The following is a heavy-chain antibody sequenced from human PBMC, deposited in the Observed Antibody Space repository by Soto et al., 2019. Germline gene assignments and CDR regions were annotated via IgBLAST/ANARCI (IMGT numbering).Heavy chain of an antibody. CDR2: ISWNTGTI. J-gene: IGHJ4*02. D-gene: IGHD5-12*01. CDR3: AKDRSIVATIYDY. CDR1: GFTFDDYA. V-gene: IGHV3-9*01. Sequence: EVQLVESGGGLVQPGRSLRLSCAASGFTFDDYAMHWVRQAPGKGLEWVSYISWNTGTIGYAYSVKGRFTISRDNAKNSLYLQMNSLRAEATALYYCAKDRSIVATIYDYWGQGTLVTVSS.